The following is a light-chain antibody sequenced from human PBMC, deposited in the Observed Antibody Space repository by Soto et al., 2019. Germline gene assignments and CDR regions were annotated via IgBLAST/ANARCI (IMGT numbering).Light chain of an antibody. CDR2: SSS. J-gene: IGKJ5*01. V-gene: IGKV1-9*01. CDR3: QQYSKWPIT. Sequence: DIQWTQSPSSLSASVGDRVTIACQASQTISNFLNWYQGKPGKPPKLLIYSSSTLQSGVPSRFRGSGSETEFTLTISSLQSEDFAVYYCQQYSKWPITFGQGTRLEIK. CDR1: QTISNF.